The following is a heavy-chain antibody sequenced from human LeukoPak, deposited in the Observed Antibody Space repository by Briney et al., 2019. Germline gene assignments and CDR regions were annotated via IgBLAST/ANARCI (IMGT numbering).Heavy chain of an antibody. CDR1: GFTFSSYA. D-gene: IGHD3-16*02. J-gene: IGHJ4*02. CDR2: ISGSGGST. V-gene: IGHV3-23*01. Sequence: LPGGSLRLSCAASGFTFSSYAMSWVRQAPGKGLEWVSAISGSGGSTHYADSVKGRFTISRDNSKNTLYLQMNSLRAEDTAVYYCAKDLFTFGGVIVLPTYFDYWGQGTLVTVSS. CDR3: AKDLFTFGGVIVLPTYFDY.